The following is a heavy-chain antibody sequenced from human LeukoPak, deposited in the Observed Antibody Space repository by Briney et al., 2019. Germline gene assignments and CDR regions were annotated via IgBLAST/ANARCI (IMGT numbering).Heavy chain of an antibody. V-gene: IGHV3-9*01. J-gene: IGHJ4*02. CDR3: AKDYGYSSSWYDY. Sequence: GGSLRLSCEASGFTFDDYGMHWVRQAPGKGLEWVSTISWNSASVGYVDSVKGRFTISRDNAKKTLYLQLNSLRPEDTALYYCAKDYGYSSSWYDYWGQGTLVTVSS. D-gene: IGHD6-13*01. CDR2: ISWNSASV. CDR1: GFTFDDYG.